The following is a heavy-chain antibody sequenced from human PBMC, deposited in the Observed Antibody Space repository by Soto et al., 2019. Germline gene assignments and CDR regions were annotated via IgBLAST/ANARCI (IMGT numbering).Heavy chain of an antibody. CDR3: ARDQDYGDSIPNNWFDP. Sequence: GGSLRLSCAASGFDISYKSMSWVRRAPGKGLELVSIIYNGGYTYYADSVKGRFTISRDNSKNTLYLQMNSLRAEDTAVYYCARDQDYGDSIPNNWFDPWGQGTLVTVSS. CDR1: GFDISYKS. V-gene: IGHV3-66*01. CDR2: IYNGGYT. J-gene: IGHJ5*02. D-gene: IGHD4-17*01.